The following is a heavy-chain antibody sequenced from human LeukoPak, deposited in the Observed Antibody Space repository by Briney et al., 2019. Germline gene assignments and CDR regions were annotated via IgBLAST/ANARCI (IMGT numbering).Heavy chain of an antibody. J-gene: IGHJ3*02. CDR3: AREKWSGSYNAFDI. CDR1: GFTFSSYS. CDR2: ISSSSSYI. Sequence: GGSLRLSCAASGFTFSSYSMNWVRQAPGKGLEWVSSISSSSSYIYYADSVKGRFTISRDNAKNSLYLQMNSLRAEDTAVYYCAREKWSGSYNAFDIWGQGTMVTVSS. D-gene: IGHD1-26*01. V-gene: IGHV3-21*01.